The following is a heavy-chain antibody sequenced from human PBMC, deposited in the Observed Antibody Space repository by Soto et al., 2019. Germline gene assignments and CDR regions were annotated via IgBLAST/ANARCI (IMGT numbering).Heavy chain of an antibody. V-gene: IGHV3-33*01. CDR1: GFTFSSYV. CDR3: ARDQTDSGGYSDS. Sequence: PGGSLRLSWEASGFTFSSYVMHWVRQAPGKGLEWVAIIWNDGSNEYYADSVKGRFTISRDNSKNTLYLQVSNLRAEDTAVYFCARDQTDSGGYSDSWGQGTLVTVSS. CDR2: IWNDGSNE. J-gene: IGHJ4*02. D-gene: IGHD3-22*01.